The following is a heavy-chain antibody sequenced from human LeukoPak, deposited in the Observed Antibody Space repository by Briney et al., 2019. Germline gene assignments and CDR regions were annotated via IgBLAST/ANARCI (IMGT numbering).Heavy chain of an antibody. V-gene: IGHV3-33*01. Sequence: GRSLRLSCAASGFTFSSYGMHWVRQAPGKGLEWVAVIWYDGSNEYYADSVKGRFTISRDNSKNTLYLQMNSLRAEDTAVYYCARDSANWSYFDYWGQGTLVTVSS. D-gene: IGHD7-27*01. CDR3: ARDSANWSYFDY. J-gene: IGHJ4*02. CDR1: GFTFSSYG. CDR2: IWYDGSNE.